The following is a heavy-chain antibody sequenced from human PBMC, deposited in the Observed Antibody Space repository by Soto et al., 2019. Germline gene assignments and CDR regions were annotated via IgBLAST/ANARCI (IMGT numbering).Heavy chain of an antibody. V-gene: IGHV4-31*03. J-gene: IGHJ3*02. CDR2: IYYSGST. Sequence: PSETLSLTCTVSGGSISSGGYYWSWIRQHPGKGLEWIGYIYYSGSTYYNPSLKSRVTISVDTSKNQFSLKLSSVTAADTAVYYCARGVTTTGGAFDIWGQGTMVTVSS. D-gene: IGHD4-17*01. CDR3: ARGVTTTGGAFDI. CDR1: GGSISSGGYY.